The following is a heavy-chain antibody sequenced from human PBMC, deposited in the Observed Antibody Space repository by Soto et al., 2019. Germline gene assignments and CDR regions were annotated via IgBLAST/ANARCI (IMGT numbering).Heavy chain of an antibody. CDR1: GFTFSSYG. J-gene: IGHJ6*02. CDR3: ARDLGPTYYGMDV. V-gene: IGHV3-33*01. CDR2: IWYDGSNK. Sequence: LRLSCAASGFTFSSYGMHWIRQYPGKGLEWGAVIWYDGSNKYYADSVKGRFTISRDNSKNTLYLQMNSLRAEDTAVYYCARDLGPTYYGMDVWGQGTTVTVSS.